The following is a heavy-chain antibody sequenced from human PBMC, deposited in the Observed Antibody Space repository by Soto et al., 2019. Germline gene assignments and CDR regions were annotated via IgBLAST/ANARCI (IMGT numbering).Heavy chain of an antibody. CDR2: ISGSGSST. CDR1: GFTFSSYA. CDR3: AKGRGGYGAGAYSPTYYFGMDV. J-gene: IGHJ6*02. D-gene: IGHD3-10*01. V-gene: IGHV3-23*01. Sequence: EVQLLESGGGLVQPGGPLRLSCAASGFTFSSYAMNWVRQAPGKGLEWVSLISGSGSSTWYADSVKGRFTISRDSSKNTMYLQMSSLRAEDTAVYFCAKGRGGYGAGAYSPTYYFGMDVWGQGTAVTVAS.